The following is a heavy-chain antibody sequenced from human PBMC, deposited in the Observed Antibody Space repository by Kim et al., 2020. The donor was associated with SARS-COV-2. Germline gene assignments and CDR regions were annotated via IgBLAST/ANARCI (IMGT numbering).Heavy chain of an antibody. CDR3: ASATVDHYDYIWGSYRY. D-gene: IGHD3-16*02. J-gene: IGHJ4*01. CDR1: GFTFSSYA. CDR2: ISYDGSNK. V-gene: IGHV3-30*04. Sequence: GGSLRLSSAASGFTFSSYAMHWVRHAPGKGLEWVAVISYDGSNKYYVDSVKGRFTISRDNSKNTLYLQMNSLRAEDTAVYYCASATVDHYDYIWGSYRYW.